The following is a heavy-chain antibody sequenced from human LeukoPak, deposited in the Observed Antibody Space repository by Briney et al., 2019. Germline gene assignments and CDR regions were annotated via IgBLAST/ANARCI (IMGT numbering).Heavy chain of an antibody. D-gene: IGHD2-2*01. CDR2: IWYDGSNK. Sequence: GGSLRLSCAASGFTFSSYGMHWVRQAPGKELEWVAVIWYDGSNKYYADSVKGRFTISRDNSKNTLYLQVNSLRAEDTAVYYCARDLKDCSSTICYSVNDYWGQGTLVTVSS. CDR1: GFTFSSYG. V-gene: IGHV3-33*01. CDR3: ARDLKDCSSTICYSVNDY. J-gene: IGHJ4*02.